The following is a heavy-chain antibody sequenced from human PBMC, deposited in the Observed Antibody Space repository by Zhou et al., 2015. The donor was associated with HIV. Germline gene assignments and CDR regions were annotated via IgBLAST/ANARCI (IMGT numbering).Heavy chain of an antibody. V-gene: IGHV1-69*06. CDR3: ASATLLFGELSPLDY. Sequence: QVHLVQSGAEMKMPGSSVKVSCKTSGDTTKTYGISWVRQAPGQRPEWMANIAPLLGATNYAQKLQGRVTITADKSTSTVYMELSSLRFEDTAVYYCASATLLFGELSPLDYWGQGTLVTVSS. D-gene: IGHD3-10*02. J-gene: IGHJ4*02. CDR2: IAPLLGAT. CDR1: GDTTKTYG.